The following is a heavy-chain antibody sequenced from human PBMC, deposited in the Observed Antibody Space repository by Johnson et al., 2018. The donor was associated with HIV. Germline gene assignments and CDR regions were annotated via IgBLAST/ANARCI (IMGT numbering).Heavy chain of an antibody. D-gene: IGHD6-19*01. CDR1: GFSVSYNY. J-gene: IGHJ3*02. Sequence: VQLVESGGGLVQSGGSLSLSCGASGFSVSYNYMTWVRQAPGKGLEWVSVIYSGGSTYYADSVKGRFTISRDNSKNTLYLQMNSLRAEDTAVYYCARDRRNRQWQRLDAFDIWGQWTMVIVSA. CDR2: IYSGGST. V-gene: IGHV3-66*01. CDR3: ARDRRNRQWQRLDAFDI.